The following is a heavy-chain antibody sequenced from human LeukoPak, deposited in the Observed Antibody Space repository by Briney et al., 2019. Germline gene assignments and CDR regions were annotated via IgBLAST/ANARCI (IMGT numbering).Heavy chain of an antibody. CDR2: TYYRSKWYN. CDR1: GDSVSSNSAA. D-gene: IGHD3-22*01. V-gene: IGHV6-1*01. CDR3: ARGLYYYDSSGYYYFDY. J-gene: IGHJ4*02. Sequence: SQTLSLTCAISGDSVSSNSAAWNWIRQSPSRGLEWLGRTYYRSKWYNDYAVSVKSRITINPDTSKNKFSLKMNSVTPEDKAVYYCARGLYYYDSSGYYYFDYWGQGTLVTVSS.